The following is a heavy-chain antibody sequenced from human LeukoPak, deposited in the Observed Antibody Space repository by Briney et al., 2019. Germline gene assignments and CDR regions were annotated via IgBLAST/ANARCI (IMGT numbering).Heavy chain of an antibody. CDR2: IYTSGST. CDR1: GGSIGSGSYY. Sequence: SETLSLTCTVSGGSIGSGSYYWSWIRQPAGKGLEWIGRIYTSGSTNYNPSLKSRVTISVDTSKNQFSLKLSSVTAADTAVYYCARVIVSAAGGIDYWGQGTLVTVSS. V-gene: IGHV4-61*02. CDR3: ARVIVSAAGGIDY. D-gene: IGHD6-13*01. J-gene: IGHJ4*02.